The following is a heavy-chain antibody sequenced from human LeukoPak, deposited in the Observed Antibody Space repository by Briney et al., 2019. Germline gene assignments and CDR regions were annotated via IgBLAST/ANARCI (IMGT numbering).Heavy chain of an antibody. CDR1: GGTFSNA. J-gene: IGHJ6*03. D-gene: IGHD3-16*01. V-gene: IGHV1-69*05. CDR3: ARDYTGYSYYYMDV. Sequence: ASVKVSCKVSGGTFSNAISWVRQAPGQGPEWMGGIIPIFGTTNYAQKFQGRLTITTDESTNAVYMQLSSLRSEDTAVYYCARDYTGYSYYYMDVWGKGTTVTVSS. CDR2: IIPIFGTT.